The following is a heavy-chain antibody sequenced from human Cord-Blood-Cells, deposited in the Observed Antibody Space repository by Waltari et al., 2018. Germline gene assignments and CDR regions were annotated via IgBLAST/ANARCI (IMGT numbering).Heavy chain of an antibody. V-gene: IGHV1-2*06. Sequence: QVQLVQSGAEVKKPGASVKVSCKASGYTFTGYYMHWVRQAPGQGLEWMGRINPNSGGTNYAQKFQGRVNMTRDTSISTAYMEVRRLVSDDTAVYYCASYGDTGDAFDIWGQGTMVTVSS. CDR2: INPNSGGT. CDR3: ASYGDTGDAFDI. J-gene: IGHJ3*02. D-gene: IGHD7-27*01. CDR1: GYTFTGYY.